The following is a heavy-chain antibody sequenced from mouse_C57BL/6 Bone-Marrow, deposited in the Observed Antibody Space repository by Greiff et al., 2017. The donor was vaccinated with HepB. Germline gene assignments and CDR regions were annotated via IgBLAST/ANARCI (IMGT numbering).Heavy chain of an antibody. V-gene: IGHV5-9-1*02. D-gene: IGHD2-1*01. CDR3: TRVGGNYGYYAMDY. J-gene: IGHJ4*01. CDR1: GFTFSSYA. Sequence: EVKLVESGEGLVKPGGSLKLSCAASGFTFSSYAMSWVRQTPEKRLEWVAYISSGGDYIYYADTVKGRFTISRDNARNTLYLQMSSLKSEDTAMYYCTRVGGNYGYYAMDYWGQGTSVTVSS. CDR2: ISSGGDYI.